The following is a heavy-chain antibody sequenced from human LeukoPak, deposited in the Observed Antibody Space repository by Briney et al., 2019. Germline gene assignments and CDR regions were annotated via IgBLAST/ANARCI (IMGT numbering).Heavy chain of an antibody. J-gene: IGHJ4*02. V-gene: IGHV3-21*01. CDR3: AGTTYYDFWSGYYVPDFDY. CDR2: ISSSSSYI. Sequence: GGSLRLSCAASGFTFSSYSMNWVRQAPGKGLEWVSSISSSSSYIYYADSVKGRFTISRDNAKNSLYLQMNSLRAEDTAVYYCAGTTYYDFWSGYYVPDFDYWGQGTLVTVSS. D-gene: IGHD3-3*01. CDR1: GFTFSSYS.